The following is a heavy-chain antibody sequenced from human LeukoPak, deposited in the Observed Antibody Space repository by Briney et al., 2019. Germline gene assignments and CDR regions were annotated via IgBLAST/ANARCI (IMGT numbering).Heavy chain of an antibody. J-gene: IGHJ4*02. CDR2: IRFDGINT. Sequence: GGSLRLSCAASGFTFTNYGMHWVRQAPGKGLEWVTFIRFDGINTHYADSVKGRFTISRDNSKNTMYLQMNSLRADDTAVYYCAKDRGIAARYFDYWGQGTLVTVSS. V-gene: IGHV3-30*02. D-gene: IGHD6-6*01. CDR1: GFTFTNYG. CDR3: AKDRGIAARYFDY.